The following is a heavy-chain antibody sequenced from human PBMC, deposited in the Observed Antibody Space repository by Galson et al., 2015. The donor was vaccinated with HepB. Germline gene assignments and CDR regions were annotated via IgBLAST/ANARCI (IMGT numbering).Heavy chain of an antibody. CDR3: ARALVVVPAATTTDEYGMDV. D-gene: IGHD2-2*01. J-gene: IGHJ6*01. CDR2: IIPIFGTA. Sequence: SVKVSCKASGGTFSSYAISWVRQAPGQGLEWMGGIIPIFGTANYAQKFQGRVTITADESTSTAYMELSSLRSEDTAVYYCARALVVVPAATTTDEYGMDVWGQGTTVTVSS. V-gene: IGHV1-69*13. CDR1: GGTFSSYA.